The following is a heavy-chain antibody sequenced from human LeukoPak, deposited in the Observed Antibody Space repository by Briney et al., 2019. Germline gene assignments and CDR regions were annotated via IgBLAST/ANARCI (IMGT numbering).Heavy chain of an antibody. D-gene: IGHD2-15*01. CDR2: ISGRGGST. Sequence: GGSLRLSCAASGFTFSSYAMNWVRQAPGKGLEWVSNISGRGGSTYYADSVKGRFTISRDNSKNTLYLQMNSLRAEDTAVYYCAKDPRYCSGGSCYGYYFDYWGQGTLVTVSS. CDR1: GFTFSSYA. CDR3: AKDPRYCSGGSCYGYYFDY. J-gene: IGHJ4*02. V-gene: IGHV3-23*01.